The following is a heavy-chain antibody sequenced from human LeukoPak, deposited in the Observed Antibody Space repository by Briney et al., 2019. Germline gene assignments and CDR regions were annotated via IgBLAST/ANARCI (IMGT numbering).Heavy chain of an antibody. CDR3: TTDGLDIVVVPAAIGPYYYMDV. V-gene: IGHV3-15*01. J-gene: IGHJ6*03. CDR1: GFTFSNAW. CDR2: IKSKTDGGTT. D-gene: IGHD2-2*01. Sequence: GGSLRLSCAASGFTFSNAWMSWVRQAPGKGLEWVGRIKSKTDGGTTDYAAPVKGRFTISRDDSKNTLYLQMNSLKTEYTAVYYCTTDGLDIVVVPAAIGPYYYMDVWGKGTTVTVSS.